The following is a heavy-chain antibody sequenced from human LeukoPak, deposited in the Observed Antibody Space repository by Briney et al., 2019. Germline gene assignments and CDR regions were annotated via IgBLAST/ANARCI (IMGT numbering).Heavy chain of an antibody. CDR1: GFSFITSW. CDR3: ARATTAVSSGQSFGY. J-gene: IGHJ4*02. D-gene: IGHD4-11*01. CDR2: IYGGDSDT. Sequence: GESLKISCQVSGFSFITSWIGGVRQKPGKGLEWMGIIYGGDSDTRYSPSFQGQVTISADKSLTTAYLQWSSLKASDTAMYYCARATTAVSSGQSFGYWGEGTLVTVSS. V-gene: IGHV5-51*01.